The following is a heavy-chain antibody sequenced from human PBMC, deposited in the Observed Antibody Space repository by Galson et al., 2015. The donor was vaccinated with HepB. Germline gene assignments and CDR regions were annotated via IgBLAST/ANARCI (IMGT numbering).Heavy chain of an antibody. CDR2: IGANDGST. Sequence: SLRLSCAASGFTFSRYAMTWVRQAPGKGLEWVSAIGANDGSTYYVDSVKGRFTISRDNSKSELYLQMNSLRAEDTAVYYCAKDLRAGNEFDYWGRGTLVTVSS. D-gene: IGHD4-23*01. V-gene: IGHV3-23*01. CDR1: GFTFSRYA. CDR3: AKDLRAGNEFDY. J-gene: IGHJ4*02.